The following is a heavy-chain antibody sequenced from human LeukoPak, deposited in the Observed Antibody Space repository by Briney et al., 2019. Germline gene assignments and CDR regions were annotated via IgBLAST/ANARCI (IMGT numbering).Heavy chain of an antibody. CDR1: GFTFSSYA. Sequence: GGSLRLSCAASGFTFSSYAMSWVRQAPGKGLEWVSAISGSGGSTYYADSVKDRFTISRDNSKNTLYLQMNSLRAEDTAVYYCAKVFRIAAAGLTDYWGQGTLVTVSS. J-gene: IGHJ4*02. D-gene: IGHD6-13*01. CDR2: ISGSGGST. CDR3: AKVFRIAAAGLTDY. V-gene: IGHV3-23*01.